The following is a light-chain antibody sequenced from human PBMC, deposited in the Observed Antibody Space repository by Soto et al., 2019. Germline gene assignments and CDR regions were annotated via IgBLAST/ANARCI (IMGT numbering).Light chain of an antibody. Sequence: QSALTQPASVSGSPGQSITISCTATSSDVGGYNYVSWYQQHPGRAPKLMIYDVSNRPSGVSNRFSGSKSGNTASLTISGLQAEDEADYYCSSYTSSNSVVFGGGTKLTVL. CDR3: SSYTSSNSVV. CDR1: SSDVGGYNY. J-gene: IGLJ2*01. CDR2: DVS. V-gene: IGLV2-14*03.